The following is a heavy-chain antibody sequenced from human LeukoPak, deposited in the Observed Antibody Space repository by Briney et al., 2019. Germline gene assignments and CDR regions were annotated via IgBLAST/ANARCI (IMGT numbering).Heavy chain of an antibody. Sequence: SETLSLTCTVSGGSISSSSYYWGWIRQPPGKGLEWIGSIYYSGSTYYNPSLKSRVTISVDTSKNQFSLKLSSVTAADTAVYYCARGGLPLRTPRSWLDPWGQGTLVTVSS. CDR3: ARGGLPLRTPRSWLDP. CDR1: GGSISSSSYY. J-gene: IGHJ5*02. D-gene: IGHD5-12*01. V-gene: IGHV4-39*01. CDR2: IYYSGST.